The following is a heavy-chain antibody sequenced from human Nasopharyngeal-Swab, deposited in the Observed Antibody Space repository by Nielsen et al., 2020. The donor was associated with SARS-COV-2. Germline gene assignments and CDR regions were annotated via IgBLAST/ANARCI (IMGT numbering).Heavy chain of an antibody. CDR2: ISTTSDYI. CDR1: GFTFSDYY. V-gene: IGHV3-11*06. CDR3: VRDGYFDWSFGY. D-gene: IGHD3-9*01. Sequence: LSLTCAASGFTFSDYYMSWIRQAPGKGLEWVSSISTTSDYIYYADSVKGRFTISRDNARNSLHLQMHSLRAEDTAVYYCVRDGYFDWSFGYWGQGTLVTVSS. J-gene: IGHJ4*02.